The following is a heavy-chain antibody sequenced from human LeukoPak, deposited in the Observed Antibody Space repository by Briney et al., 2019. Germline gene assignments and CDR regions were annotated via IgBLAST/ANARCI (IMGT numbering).Heavy chain of an antibody. D-gene: IGHD3-22*01. CDR3: AREGPNSSGLDY. CDR2: IYTSGST. J-gene: IGHJ4*02. CDR1: GGSISSGSYF. V-gene: IGHV4-61*02. Sequence: PSQTLSLTCTISGGSISSGSYFWSWIRQPAGKGLEWIGRIYTSGSTNYNPSLKSRVTISVDTSKTQFSLKLSSATAADTAVYYCAREGPNSSGLDYWGQGTLVTVSS.